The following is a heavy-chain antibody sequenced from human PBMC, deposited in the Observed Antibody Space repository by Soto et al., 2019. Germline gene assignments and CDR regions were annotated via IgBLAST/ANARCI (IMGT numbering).Heavy chain of an antibody. CDR3: STEVPLGVAAGKDYYGMDV. D-gene: IGHD6-13*01. CDR2: ISGSGGST. CDR1: GFXFSSYS. V-gene: IGHV3-23*01. J-gene: IGHJ6*02. Sequence: GXLRPSCASSGFXFSSYSVDWVRQAPGNGLEWVSAISGSGGSTYYADSVKGRFTISIDNSNNTLYLQMNSLRAEDTAVYYCSTEVPLGVAAGKDYYGMDVWGQGTTGTVSS.